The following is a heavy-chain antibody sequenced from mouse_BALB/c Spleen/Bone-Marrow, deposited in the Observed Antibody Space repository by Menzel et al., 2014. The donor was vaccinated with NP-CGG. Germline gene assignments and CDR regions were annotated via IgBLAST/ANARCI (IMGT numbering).Heavy chain of an antibody. D-gene: IGHD2-10*02. V-gene: IGHV1-80*01. Sequence: LVESGAELVRPGSSVKISCKASGYPFSSYWMNWVRQRPGQGLEWIGQIYPGDGETNYNGKFKGNATLTADKSSSTAYMQLISLTSEDSAVHFCARKYGDYWGQGTTLTVSS. CDR2: IYPGDGET. CDR3: ARKYGDY. J-gene: IGHJ2*01. CDR1: GYPFSSYW.